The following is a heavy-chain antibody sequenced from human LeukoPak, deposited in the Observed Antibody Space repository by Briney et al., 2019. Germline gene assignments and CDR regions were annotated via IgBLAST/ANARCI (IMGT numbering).Heavy chain of an antibody. V-gene: IGHV4-59*01. CDR2: IYNSGST. D-gene: IGHD7-27*01. J-gene: IGHJ4*02. CDR3: ARDLAWGAFDY. Sequence: SETLSLTCTVSGGSISSYYWNWIRQPPGKGLEWIGYIYNSGSTNNNPSLKSRVTISVDTSKNQFSLKLSSVTAADTAVYYCARDLAWGAFDYRGQGTLVTVSS. CDR1: GGSISSYY.